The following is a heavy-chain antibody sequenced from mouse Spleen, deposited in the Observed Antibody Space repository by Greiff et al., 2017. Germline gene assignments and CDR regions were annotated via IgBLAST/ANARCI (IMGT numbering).Heavy chain of an antibody. CDR1: GYTFTDYE. V-gene: IGHV1-15*01. D-gene: IGHD3-3*01. CDR2: IDPETGGT. J-gene: IGHJ1*01. Sequence: VQLQPSGAELVRPGASVTLSCKASGYTFTDYEMPWVKQTPVHGLEWIGAIDPETGGTAYNQKFKGKAILTADKSSSTAYMELRSLTSEDSAVYYCTREGPRDWYFDVWGAGTTVTVSS. CDR3: TREGPRDWYFDV.